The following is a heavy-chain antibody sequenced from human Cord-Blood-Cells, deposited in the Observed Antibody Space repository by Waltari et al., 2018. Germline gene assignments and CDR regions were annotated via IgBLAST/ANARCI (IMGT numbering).Heavy chain of an antibody. CDR2: ISYDGSNK. J-gene: IGHJ4*02. D-gene: IGHD3-10*01. Sequence: QVQLVESGGGVVQPGRSLRPSCAASGFTFSSYAMHWVRQAPGKVLEWVAVISYDGSNKYYADSVKGRFTISRDNSKNTLYLQMNSLRAEDTAVYYCARSYGSGSYYFDYWGQGTLVTVSS. CDR3: ARSYGSGSYYFDY. V-gene: IGHV3-30-3*01. CDR1: GFTFSSYA.